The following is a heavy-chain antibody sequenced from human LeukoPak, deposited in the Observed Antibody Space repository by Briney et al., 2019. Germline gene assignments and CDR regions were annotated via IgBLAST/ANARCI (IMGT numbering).Heavy chain of an antibody. CDR1: GYTFTVYY. D-gene: IGHD2-15*01. CDR2: INPNSGGT. V-gene: IGHV1-2*02. Sequence: ASVTVSCTASGYTFTVYYMHWVRQAPGQGLGWMGWINPNSGGTNYAQKFQGRVTMTRDTSISTAYMELSRLRSDDTAVYYCARVVWWEPGAFDPWGQGTLVTVSS. J-gene: IGHJ5*02. CDR3: ARVVWWEPGAFDP.